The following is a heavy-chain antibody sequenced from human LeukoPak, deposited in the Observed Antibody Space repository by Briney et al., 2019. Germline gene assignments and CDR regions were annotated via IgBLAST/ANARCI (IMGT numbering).Heavy chain of an antibody. CDR3: ARDLDDYVWGSYEGPNAFDI. CDR1: GGSISSYY. J-gene: IGHJ3*02. D-gene: IGHD3-16*01. V-gene: IGHV4-59*12. CDR2: IYYSGST. Sequence: PSETLSLTCTVSGGSISSYYWSWIRQPPGKGLEWIGYIYYSGSTNYNPSLKSRVTISVDTSKNQFSLKLSSVTAADTAVYYCARDLDDYVWGSYEGPNAFDIWGQGTMVTVSS.